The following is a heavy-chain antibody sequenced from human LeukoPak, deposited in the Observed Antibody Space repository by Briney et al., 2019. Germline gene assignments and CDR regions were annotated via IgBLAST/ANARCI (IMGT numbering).Heavy chain of an antibody. V-gene: IGHV3-23*01. CDR3: TKYPYDSSVYYFDY. D-gene: IGHD3-22*01. J-gene: IGHJ4*02. CDR2: IDSTGACT. Sequence: GGSLRLSCAASGFIFSNYAMSWVRQAPGKGLEWVSAIDSTGACTWYADSMKGRFTISRDNSKNTLYLQMNSLRAEDTAVYYCTKYPYDSSVYYFDYWGQRTLVTVSS. CDR1: GFIFSNYA.